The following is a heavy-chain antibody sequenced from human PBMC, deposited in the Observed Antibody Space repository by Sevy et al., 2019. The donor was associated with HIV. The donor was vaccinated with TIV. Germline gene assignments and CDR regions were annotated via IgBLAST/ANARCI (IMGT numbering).Heavy chain of an antibody. D-gene: IGHD2-8*01. CDR2: WSFGCGEI. CDR1: GFTFSKYS. V-gene: IGHV3-23*01. Sequence: GGSLRLSCAASGFTFSKYSMSWVRQPPGKGLEWVSTWSFGCGEINHADSVKGRLTISRDNSKNSLYLQMNNLRVEDTAVYYCAREGCTKPHDYWGQRTLVTVSS. J-gene: IGHJ4*02. CDR3: AREGCTKPHDY.